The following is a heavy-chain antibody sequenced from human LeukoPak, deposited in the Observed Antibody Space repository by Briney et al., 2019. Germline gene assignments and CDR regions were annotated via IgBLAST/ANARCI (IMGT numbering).Heavy chain of an antibody. CDR2: IIPIFGTA. J-gene: IGHJ2*01. CDR3: ARPRRGYSYGTDWYFDL. D-gene: IGHD5-18*01. CDR1: GGTFSSYA. Sequence: GALVKVSCKASGGTFSSYAISWVRQAPGQGLEWMGGIIPIFGTANYAQKFQGRVTITADESTSTAYMELSSLRSEDTAVYYCARPRRGYSYGTDWYFDLWGRGTLVTVSS. V-gene: IGHV1-69*13.